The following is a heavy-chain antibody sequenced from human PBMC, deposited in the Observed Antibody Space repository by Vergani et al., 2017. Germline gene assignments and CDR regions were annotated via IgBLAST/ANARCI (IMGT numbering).Heavy chain of an antibody. Sequence: QITLKESGPTLVKPTQTLTLTCTFSGFSLSTSGVGVGWIRQPPGKALEWLALIYWDDDKRYSPSLKSRLTITKDTSKNQVVLTMTNMDPVDTATYYCAHRDIWGSYRSFDYWGQGTLVTVSS. CDR2: IYWDDDK. CDR3: AHRDIWGSYRSFDY. D-gene: IGHD3-16*02. J-gene: IGHJ4*02. V-gene: IGHV2-5*02. CDR1: GFSLSTSGVG.